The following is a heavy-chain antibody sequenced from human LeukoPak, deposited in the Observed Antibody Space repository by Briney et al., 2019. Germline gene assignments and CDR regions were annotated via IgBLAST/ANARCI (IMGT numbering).Heavy chain of an antibody. CDR3: ARVGQQLEIDY. CDR1: GFTFDDYG. Sequence: GGSLRLSCAASGFTFDDYGMSWVRQAPGKGLEWVSGINWNGGSTGYADSVKGRFTISRDNAKNSLYLQMNSLRAGDTALYYCARVGQQLEIDYWGQGTLVTVSS. V-gene: IGHV3-20*04. CDR2: INWNGGST. J-gene: IGHJ4*02. D-gene: IGHD6-13*01.